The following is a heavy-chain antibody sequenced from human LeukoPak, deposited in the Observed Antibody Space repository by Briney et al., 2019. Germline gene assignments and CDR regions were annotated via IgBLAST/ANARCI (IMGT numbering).Heavy chain of an antibody. V-gene: IGHV1-69*13. J-gene: IGHJ4*02. D-gene: IGHD3-9*01. Sequence: GASVKVSCKASGGTFSSYAISWVRQAPGQGLEWMGGIIPIFGTANYAQKFQGRVTITADESTSTAYMELSSLRSEDTAVYYCAREPLGNDILTGYADYWGQGTLVTVSS. CDR1: GGTFSSYA. CDR2: IIPIFGTA. CDR3: AREPLGNDILTGYADY.